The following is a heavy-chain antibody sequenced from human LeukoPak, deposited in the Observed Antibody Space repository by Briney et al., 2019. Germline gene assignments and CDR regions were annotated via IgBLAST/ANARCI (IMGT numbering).Heavy chain of an antibody. CDR3: ARKKSREPLDY. CDR1: GYTFTDYY. D-gene: IGHD5-24*01. J-gene: IGHJ4*02. V-gene: IGHV1-2*06. Sequence: ASVKVSCKASGYTFTDYYMHWVRQAPGQGLEWMGRINPESGGANYAQNFQGRVTVTRDTSIVTAYMELSSLTSDDTAVYYCARKKSREPLDYWGQGTLVTVSS. CDR2: INPESGGA.